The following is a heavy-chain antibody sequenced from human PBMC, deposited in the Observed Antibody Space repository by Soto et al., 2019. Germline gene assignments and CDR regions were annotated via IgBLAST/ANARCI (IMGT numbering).Heavy chain of an antibody. CDR2: ISGNDFST. D-gene: IGHD3-16*01. CDR3: ARRQLRDYIRWSFDP. J-gene: IGHJ5*02. CDR1: GFTFSNYA. Sequence: GGSLRLSCAASGFTFSNYAMSWVRQAPGKGLEWVSTISGNDFSTYYADSVKGRFTISRDNSKKILYLQMNRLRAEDTAIYYCARRQLRDYIRWSFDPWGQGTLVTVSS. V-gene: IGHV3-23*01.